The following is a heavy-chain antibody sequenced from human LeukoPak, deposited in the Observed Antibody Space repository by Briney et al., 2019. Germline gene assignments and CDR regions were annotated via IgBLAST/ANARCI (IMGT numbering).Heavy chain of an antibody. CDR2: IIPIFGTA. J-gene: IGHJ4*02. CDR3: ARDQYSGGWSGSGNFDY. CDR1: GGTFSSYA. V-gene: IGHV1-69*13. Sequence: ASVKVSCKASGGTFSSYAISWVRQAPGQGLEWMGGIIPIFGTANYAQKFQGRVTITADESTSTAYMELSSLRSEDTAVYYCARDQYSGGWSGSGNFDYWGQGTLVTVSS. D-gene: IGHD6-19*01.